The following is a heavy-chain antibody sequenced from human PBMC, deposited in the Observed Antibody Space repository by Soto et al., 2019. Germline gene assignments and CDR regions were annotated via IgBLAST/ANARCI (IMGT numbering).Heavy chain of an antibody. CDR1: GGSISSGGYS. CDR3: ARVPDY. J-gene: IGHJ4*02. V-gene: IGHV4-30-2*01. CDR2: IYHSGST. Sequence: PSETLSLTCAVSGGSISSGGYSWSWIRQPPGKGLEWIGYIYHSGSTYYNPSLKSRVTISVDRSKNQFSLKLTSVTAADTAVYNCARVPDYWGPGTLVTVSS.